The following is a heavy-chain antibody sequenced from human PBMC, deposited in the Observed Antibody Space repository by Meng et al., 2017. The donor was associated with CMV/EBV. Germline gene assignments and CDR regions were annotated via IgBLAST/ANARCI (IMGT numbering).Heavy chain of an antibody. CDR2: INPNSGGK. J-gene: IGHJ5*02. D-gene: IGHD3-10*01. CDR1: GYTFTGYY. CDR3: ARDGGSAGSGWFDP. V-gene: IGHV1-2*02. Sequence: ASVKVSCKASGYTFTGYYMHWVRQAPGQGLEWRGWINPNSGGKNYAQKFQGRVTMTRDTSISTAYMELSRLRSSDTAVYYCARDGGSAGSGWFDPWGQGTLVTVSS.